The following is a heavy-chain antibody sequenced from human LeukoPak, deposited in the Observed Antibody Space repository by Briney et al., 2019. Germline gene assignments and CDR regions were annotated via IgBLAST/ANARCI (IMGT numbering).Heavy chain of an antibody. D-gene: IGHD3-10*01. V-gene: IGHV3-48*01. Sequence: SGGSLRLSCAASGFTFSSYGMHWVRQAPGKGLQWVSYISSSSSTIYYADSVKGRFTISRDNAKNSLYLQMNSLRAEDTAVYYCARALWFGETFPAYWGQGTLVTVSS. CDR2: ISSSSSTI. J-gene: IGHJ4*02. CDR3: ARALWFGETFPAY. CDR1: GFTFSSYG.